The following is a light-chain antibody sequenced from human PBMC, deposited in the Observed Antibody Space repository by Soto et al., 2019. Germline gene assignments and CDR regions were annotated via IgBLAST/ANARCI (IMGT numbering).Light chain of an antibody. CDR2: KVS. CDR3: MQCTHWPYT. Sequence: DVVMTQSPLSLPVTLGQPASISCRSTQSLVHSDGNTHLNWFQQRPGQSPRRLICKVSNRDSGVPDRFSGSASGTDFTMKISRVEAEDVGVYYCMQCTHWPYTFGQGTKVDIK. V-gene: IGKV2-30*02. J-gene: IGKJ2*01. CDR1: QSLVHSDGNTH.